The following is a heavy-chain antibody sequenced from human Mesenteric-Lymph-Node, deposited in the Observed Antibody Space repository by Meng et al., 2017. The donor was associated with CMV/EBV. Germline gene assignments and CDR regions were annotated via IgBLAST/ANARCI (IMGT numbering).Heavy chain of an antibody. CDR2: ISAYNGNT. J-gene: IGHJ4*02. CDR1: GYTFGSYG. V-gene: IGHV1-18*01. Sequence: ASVKVSCKASGYTFGSYGISWVRQAPGHGLEWMGWISAYNGNTNYAQKFQGRVTMTTDTSTSIAYMELSSLRSEDTAVYYCAREIGVDTAMVRFDYWGQGTLVTVSS. CDR3: AREIGVDTAMVRFDY. D-gene: IGHD5-18*01.